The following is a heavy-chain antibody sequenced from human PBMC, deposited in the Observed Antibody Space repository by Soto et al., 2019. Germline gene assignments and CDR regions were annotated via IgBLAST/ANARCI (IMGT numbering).Heavy chain of an antibody. CDR3: ARGRTAMGYYYYYYGMDV. CDR1: GGSFSGYY. J-gene: IGHJ6*02. CDR2: INHSGST. D-gene: IGHD5-18*01. V-gene: IGHV4-34*01. Sequence: PSETLSLTCAVYGGSFSGYYWIWLRQPPGKGLEWIGEINHSGSTNYNPSLKSRVTISVDTSKNQFSLKLSSVTAADTAVYYCARGRTAMGYYYYYYGMDVWGQGTTVTVSS.